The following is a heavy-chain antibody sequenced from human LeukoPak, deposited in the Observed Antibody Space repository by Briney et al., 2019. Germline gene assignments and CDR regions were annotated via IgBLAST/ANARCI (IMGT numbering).Heavy chain of an antibody. CDR3: ARVFLRALDY. V-gene: IGHV3-48*01. Sequence: GGSLRLSCAASGFTFSSYSMTWVRQAPGKGLEWVSYISSSSSTIYYADSVEGRFTISRDNAKNSLYLQMNSLRAEDTALYYCARVFLRALDYWGQGTLVTVSS. CDR1: GFTFSSYS. CDR2: ISSSSSTI. J-gene: IGHJ4*02. D-gene: IGHD4-17*01.